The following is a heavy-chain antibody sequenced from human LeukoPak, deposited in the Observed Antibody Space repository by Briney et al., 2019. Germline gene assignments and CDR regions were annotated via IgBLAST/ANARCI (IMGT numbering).Heavy chain of an antibody. D-gene: IGHD3-22*01. V-gene: IGHV1-18*01. CDR1: GYTFTSYG. CDR3: ARDLAPQYYYDSSGYYYAGSEYFQP. J-gene: IGHJ1*01. Sequence: ASVKVSSKASGYTFTSYGISWVRQAPGQGLEWMGWISAYNGNTNYAQKLQGRVTMTTDTSTSTAYMELRSLRSDDTAVYYCARDLAPQYYYDSSGYYYAGSEYFQPGGQGPLVTVSS. CDR2: ISAYNGNT.